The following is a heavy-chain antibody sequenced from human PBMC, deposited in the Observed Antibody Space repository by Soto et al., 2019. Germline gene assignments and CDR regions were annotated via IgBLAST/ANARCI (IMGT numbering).Heavy chain of an antibody. CDR2: ISGSGGST. J-gene: IGHJ4*02. Sequence: GWSLRLSCAASGFTFSSYAMSWVRQAPGKGLEWVSAISGSGGSTYYADSVKGRFTISRDNSKNTLYLQMNSLRAEDTAVYYCAKLAMVVITIYYFDYWGQGTLVTVSS. V-gene: IGHV3-23*01. CDR3: AKLAMVVITIYYFDY. CDR1: GFTFSSYA. D-gene: IGHD3-22*01.